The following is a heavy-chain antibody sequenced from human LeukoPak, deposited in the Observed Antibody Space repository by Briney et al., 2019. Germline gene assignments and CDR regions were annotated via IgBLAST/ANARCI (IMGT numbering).Heavy chain of an antibody. Sequence: GGSLRLSCAASGFTFDDYAMHWVRQAPGKGLEWVSGISWNSGSIGYADSVKGRFTISRGNAKNSLYLQMNSLRAEDTALYYCAKLNHWGQGTLVTVSS. CDR1: GFTFDDYA. CDR3: AKLNH. V-gene: IGHV3-9*01. CDR2: ISWNSGSI. J-gene: IGHJ5*02.